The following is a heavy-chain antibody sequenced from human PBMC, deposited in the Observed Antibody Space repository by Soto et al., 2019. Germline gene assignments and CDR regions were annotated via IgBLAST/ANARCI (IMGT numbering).Heavy chain of an antibody. V-gene: IGHV4-31*02. CDR2: IYYSGST. J-gene: IGHJ6*02. CDR1: AGSISSGGYY. D-gene: IGHD4-17*01. CDR3: ARDLYGVYYYYRMDV. Sequence: TRSLTWTVSAGSISSGGYYWSWIRQHPGKGLEWIGYIYYSGSTYYNPSLKSRVTISVDTSKNQFSLKLSSVTAADTAVYYCARDLYGVYYYYRMDVWGQGTMVT.